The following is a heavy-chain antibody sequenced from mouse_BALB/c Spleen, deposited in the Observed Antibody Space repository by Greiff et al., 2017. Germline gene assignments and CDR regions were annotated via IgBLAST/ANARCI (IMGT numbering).Heavy chain of an antibody. D-gene: IGHD2-4*01. V-gene: IGHV3-2*02. CDR3: ARGDDYDFPYYFDY. J-gene: IGHJ2*01. CDR2: ISYSGST. CDR1: GYSITSDYA. Sequence: EVQRVESGPGLVKPSQSLSLTCTVTGYSITSDYAWNWIRQFPGNKLEWMGYISYSGSTSYNPSLKSRISITRDTSKNQFFLQLNSVTTEDTATYYCARGDDYDFPYYFDYWGQGTTLTVSS.